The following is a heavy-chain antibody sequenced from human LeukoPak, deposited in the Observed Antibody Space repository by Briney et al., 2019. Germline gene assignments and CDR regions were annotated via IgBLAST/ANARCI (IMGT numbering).Heavy chain of an antibody. Sequence: SVKVSCKASGGTFSSYAISWVRQAPGQGLEWMGRIIPILGIANYAQKFQGRVTITADKSTSTAYMELSSLRSEDTAVYYCARDRIRGAPTWADYYYGMDVWGQGTTVSVPS. CDR2: IIPILGIA. D-gene: IGHD3-10*01. CDR1: GGTFSSYA. V-gene: IGHV1-69*04. J-gene: IGHJ6*02. CDR3: ARDRIRGAPTWADYYYGMDV.